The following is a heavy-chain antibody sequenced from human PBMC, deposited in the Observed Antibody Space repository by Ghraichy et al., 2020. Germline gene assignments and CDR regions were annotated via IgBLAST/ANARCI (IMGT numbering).Heavy chain of an antibody. CDR3: ARGEGRGRWRFLEWSRSQTYYYYYYMDV. CDR1: GGSFSGYY. V-gene: IGHV4-34*01. D-gene: IGHD3-3*01. Sequence: SETLSLTCAVYGGSFSGYYWSWIRQPPGKGLEWIGEINHSGSTNYNPSLKSRVTISVDTSKNQISLKLSSVTAADTAVYYCARGEGRGRWRFLEWSRSQTYYYYYYMDVWGKGTTVTVSS. CDR2: INHSGST. J-gene: IGHJ6*03.